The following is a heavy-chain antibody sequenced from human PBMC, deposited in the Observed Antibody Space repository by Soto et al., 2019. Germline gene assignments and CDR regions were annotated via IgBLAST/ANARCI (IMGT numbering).Heavy chain of an antibody. CDR1: SDSISSDY. CDR3: ARGASWQLPFKY. Sequence: QVQLQESGPGLVKHSETLSLTCTVTSDSISSDYWSWTRQPPGKRLEWNGDISYSGSTDYNPSLKSRVPISGDTSKNPFSLKVRSVTAADTAVYYCARGASWQLPFKYWGQGSLVTVSS. CDR2: ISYSGST. J-gene: IGHJ4*02. V-gene: IGHV4-59*01. D-gene: IGHD6-13*01.